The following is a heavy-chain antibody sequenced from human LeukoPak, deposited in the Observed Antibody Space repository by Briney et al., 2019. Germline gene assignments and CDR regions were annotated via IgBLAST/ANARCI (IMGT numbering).Heavy chain of an antibody. D-gene: IGHD6-6*01. V-gene: IGHV1-8*03. CDR1: GYTFTSYD. Sequence: VASVKVSCKASGYTFTSYDINWVRQATGQGLEWMGWMNPNSGNTGYAQKFQGRVTITRNTSISTAYMELSSLRSEDTAVYYCARGIAARTYNWFDPWGQGTLVTVSS. J-gene: IGHJ5*02. CDR3: ARGIAARTYNWFDP. CDR2: MNPNSGNT.